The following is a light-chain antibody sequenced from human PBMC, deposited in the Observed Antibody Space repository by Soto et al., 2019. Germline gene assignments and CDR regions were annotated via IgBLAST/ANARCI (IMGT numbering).Light chain of an antibody. J-gene: IGKJ1*01. CDR1: QPIGTS. Sequence: DVQMTQSPSSLSASVGDSVTVTCRASQPIGTSLHWYQQRAGKAPKVLISSASRLQSGVSSRFSGSGSGTHFTLTTSSLRPEDSATYYCLQGYNTFWTFGQGTKVDIK. CDR3: LQGYNTFWT. CDR2: SAS. V-gene: IGKV1-39*01.